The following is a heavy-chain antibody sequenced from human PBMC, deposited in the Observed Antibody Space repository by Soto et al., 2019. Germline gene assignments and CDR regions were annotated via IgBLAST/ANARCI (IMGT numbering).Heavy chain of an antibody. CDR3: ARGSSSGISQTYAFDI. D-gene: IGHD1-1*01. CDR1: GGTFSSYA. J-gene: IGHJ3*02. Sequence: QVQLVQSGAEVKKPGSSVKVSCKASGGTFSSYAISWVRQAPGQGLEWMGGIIPMFCTANYAQKFQGRVTITADESTSTAYMELSSLRSEDTAVYYCARGSSSGISQTYAFDIWGQGTMVTVSS. CDR2: IIPMFCTA. V-gene: IGHV1-69*01.